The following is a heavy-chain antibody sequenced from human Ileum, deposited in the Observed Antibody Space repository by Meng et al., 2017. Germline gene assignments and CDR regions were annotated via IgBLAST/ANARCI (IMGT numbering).Heavy chain of an antibody. CDR3: AREINRGSSWFDY. CDR2: INAANGNT. D-gene: IGHD6-13*01. J-gene: IGHJ4*02. V-gene: IGHV1-3*01. CDR1: GYTFTSYT. Sequence: QVQLVQSGAEVKKPGASVKVSLKASGYTFTSYTMHWVRQAPGQRLEWMGWINAANGNTKYSQKFQGRVTITGDTSASTASMELNSLRSEDTAIYFCAREINRGSSWFDYWGQGTLVTVSS.